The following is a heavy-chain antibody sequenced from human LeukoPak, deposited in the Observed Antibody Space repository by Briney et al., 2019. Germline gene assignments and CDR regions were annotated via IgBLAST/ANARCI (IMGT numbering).Heavy chain of an antibody. D-gene: IGHD4-17*01. Sequence: SETLSLTCTVSGGSISSYYWSWIRQPPGKGLEWIGYIYYSGSTNYNPSLKSRVTISVDTSKNQFSLKLSSVTAADTAVYYCAVYGDYSSTMDYWGQGTLVTVSS. V-gene: IGHV4-59*01. CDR2: IYYSGST. CDR3: AVYGDYSSTMDY. J-gene: IGHJ4*02. CDR1: GGSISSYY.